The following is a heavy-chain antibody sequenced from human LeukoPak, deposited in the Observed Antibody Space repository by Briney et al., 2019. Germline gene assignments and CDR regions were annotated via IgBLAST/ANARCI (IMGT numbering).Heavy chain of an antibody. J-gene: IGHJ4*02. D-gene: IGHD1-14*01. CDR1: GYTFTNYG. CDR3: ARDDRRNFDY. Sequence: ASVKVSCKASGYTFTNYGITWMRQAPGQGLEWMGWINTYNGNTNYAQKLQGRVTITTDTPTSTAYMELSSLRSEDTAVYYCARDDRRNFDYWGQGTLVTVSS. CDR2: INTYNGNT. V-gene: IGHV1-18*01.